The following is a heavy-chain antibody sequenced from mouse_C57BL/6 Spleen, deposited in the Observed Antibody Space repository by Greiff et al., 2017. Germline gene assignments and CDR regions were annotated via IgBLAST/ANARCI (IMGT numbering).Heavy chain of an antibody. Sequence: QVQLQQSGPELVKPGASVKISCKASGYAFSSSWMNWVKQRPGKGLEWIGRIYPGDGDTNYNGKFKGKATLTADKSSSTAYMQLSSLPSEDSAVYFCARSHYYGSSYFDYWGQGTTLTVSS. CDR2: IYPGDGDT. V-gene: IGHV1-82*01. CDR1: GYAFSSSW. D-gene: IGHD1-1*01. J-gene: IGHJ2*01. CDR3: ARSHYYGSSYFDY.